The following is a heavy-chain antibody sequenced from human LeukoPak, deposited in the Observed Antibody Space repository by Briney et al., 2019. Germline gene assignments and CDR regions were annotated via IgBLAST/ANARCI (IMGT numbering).Heavy chain of an antibody. V-gene: IGHV3-66*01. D-gene: IGHD4-11*01. Sequence: GGSLRLSCAASGFTISSYYMTWVRQAPGRGLEWVSVMYSGGSTYYADSVKGRVAISRDNSQNTVFLQMNSVRVEDTAVYYCARSYSNHLFGMDVWGQGTAVTVSS. CDR1: GFTISSYY. CDR3: ARSYSNHLFGMDV. CDR2: MYSGGST. J-gene: IGHJ6*02.